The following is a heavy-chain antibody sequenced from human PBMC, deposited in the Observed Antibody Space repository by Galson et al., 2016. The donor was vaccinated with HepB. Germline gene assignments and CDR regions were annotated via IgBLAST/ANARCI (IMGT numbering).Heavy chain of an antibody. CDR1: GYIFTNHA. V-gene: IGHV1-18*04. D-gene: IGHD6-19*01. CDR2: IDTKNGNT. J-gene: IGHJ4*02. CDR3: ARDLVDSSGWVDY. Sequence: SVKVSCKASGYIFTNHAFSWVRQAPGQSLEWMGWIDTKNGNTVYARKPQGRVTMTTDTSTSTAYMKLTSLRSDDTAVYYCARDLVDSSGWVDYWGQGTPVTVSS.